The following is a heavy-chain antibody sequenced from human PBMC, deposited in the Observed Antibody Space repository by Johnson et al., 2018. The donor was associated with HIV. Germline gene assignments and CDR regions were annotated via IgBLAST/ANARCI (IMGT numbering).Heavy chain of an antibody. Sequence: EKLVESGGGLVQPGGSLRLSCAASGFTFTSYWMSWVRQAPGKGLEWVSAISGSGGSTYYADSVKGRFTISRDNSKNTLYLQMNSLRAEDTAVYYCAKHGYGGNVFDAFDIWGQGTMVTVSS. J-gene: IGHJ3*02. D-gene: IGHD4-23*01. CDR1: GFTFTSYW. V-gene: IGHV3-23*04. CDR3: AKHGYGGNVFDAFDI. CDR2: ISGSGGST.